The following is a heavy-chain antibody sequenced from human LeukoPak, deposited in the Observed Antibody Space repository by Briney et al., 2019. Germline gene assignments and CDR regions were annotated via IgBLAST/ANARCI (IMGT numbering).Heavy chain of an antibody. CDR3: ARDKYSSALWFDP. D-gene: IGHD6-19*01. Sequence: SVKVSCKASGGTFSSYAISWVRQAPGQGLEWMGGIIPIFGTANCAQKFQGRVTITTDESTSTAYMELSSLRSEDTAVYYCARDKYSSALWFDPWGQGTLVTVSS. J-gene: IGHJ5*02. CDR2: IIPIFGTA. V-gene: IGHV1-69*05. CDR1: GGTFSSYA.